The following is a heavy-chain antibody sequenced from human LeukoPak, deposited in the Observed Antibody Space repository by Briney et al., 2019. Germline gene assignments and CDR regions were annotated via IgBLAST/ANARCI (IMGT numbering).Heavy chain of an antibody. J-gene: IGHJ6*03. V-gene: IGHV3-23*01. CDR1: GFSFSNYA. CDR2: AGSSSR. Sequence: PGGSLRLSCLASGFSFSNYAMSWVRQAPGKGLEWVSNAGSSSRLYGDSVKGRFSVSRDNSKNTLYLQMNSLRADDTAVYYCAKQRGALRENYYMDVCGKGTTVTVSS. CDR3: AKQRGALRENYYMDV.